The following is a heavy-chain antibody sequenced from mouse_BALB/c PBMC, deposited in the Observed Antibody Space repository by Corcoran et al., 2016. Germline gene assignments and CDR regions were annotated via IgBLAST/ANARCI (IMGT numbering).Heavy chain of an antibody. V-gene: IGHV9-1*02. CDR1: GYTFTNYG. CDR3: ARAPLAYYAMDY. J-gene: IGHJ4*01. Sequence: QIQLVQSGPELKKPGETVKISCKTSGYTFTNYGMNWVKQSPGKGLQWMGWINTYTGEPTYADDFKGRFAFSFETSASTAYLQINNLKNEDMATYFCARAPLAYYAMDYWGQGTSVTVSS. CDR2: INTYTGEP.